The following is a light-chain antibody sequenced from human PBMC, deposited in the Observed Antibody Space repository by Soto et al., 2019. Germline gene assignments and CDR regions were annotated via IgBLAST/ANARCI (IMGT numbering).Light chain of an antibody. CDR1: QSVTGSY. CDR3: QQYGDSPKT. V-gene: IGKV3-20*01. J-gene: IGKJ1*01. Sequence: EIVLTQSPGTLSLSPGERATLSCRASQSVTGSYLAWYQQRPGQAPRLLIYGASSRATGIPDRFSGSGSVTDFTLTISRLEPEGFAVYYCQQYGDSPKTFGQGTKVEIK. CDR2: GAS.